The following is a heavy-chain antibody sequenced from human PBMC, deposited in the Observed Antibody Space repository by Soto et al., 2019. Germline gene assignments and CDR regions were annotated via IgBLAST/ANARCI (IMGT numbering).Heavy chain of an antibody. V-gene: IGHV3-33*01. CDR1: GFTFSSYG. D-gene: IGHD3-3*01. CDR2: IWYDGSNK. Sequence: GGSLRLSCAASGFTFSSYGMHWVRQAPGKGLEWVAVIWYDGSNKYYADSVKGRFTISRDNSKNTLYLQMNSLRAEDTAVYYCARVGNNDFWSGYYLGNYYYYGMDVWGQGTTVTVSS. CDR3: ARVGNNDFWSGYYLGNYYYYGMDV. J-gene: IGHJ6*02.